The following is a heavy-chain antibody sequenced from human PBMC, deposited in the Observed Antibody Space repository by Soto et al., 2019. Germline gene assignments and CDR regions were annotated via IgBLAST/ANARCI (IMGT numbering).Heavy chain of an antibody. CDR2: IYYSGST. V-gene: IGHV4-59*08. CDR1: GGSISSYY. CDR3: ARTYCSSTTCYDFFDY. D-gene: IGHD2-2*01. J-gene: IGHJ4*02. Sequence: SETLSLTCTVSGGSISSYYWGWIRQPPGKGLEWIGYIYYSGSTNYNPSLKSRVTISVDTSKNQFSLKLRSVTAADTAVYYCARTYCSSTTCYDFFDYWGQGTLVTVSS.